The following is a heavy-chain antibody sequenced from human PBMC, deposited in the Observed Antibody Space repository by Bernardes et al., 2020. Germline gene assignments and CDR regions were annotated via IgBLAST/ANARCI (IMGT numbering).Heavy chain of an antibody. V-gene: IGHV4-39*01. Sequence: SETLSLTCTVSGGSISSSSYYWGWIRQPPGKGLEWIGSIYYSGSTYYNPSLKSRVTISVDTSKNQFSLKLSSVTAADTAVYYCASPLRFLEWSIEYWYFDLWGRGTLVTVSS. CDR3: ASPLRFLEWSIEYWYFDL. D-gene: IGHD3-3*01. CDR2: IYYSGST. CDR1: GGSISSSSYY. J-gene: IGHJ2*01.